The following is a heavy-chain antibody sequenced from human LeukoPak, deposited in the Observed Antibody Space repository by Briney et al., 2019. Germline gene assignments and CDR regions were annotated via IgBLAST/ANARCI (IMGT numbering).Heavy chain of an antibody. J-gene: IGHJ3*02. CDR2: IYYSGST. Sequence: SETLSLTCTVSGGSISSYYWSWIRQPPGKGLEWIGYIYYSGSTNYNPSLKSRVTISVDTSRNQFSLKLSSVTAADTAVYYCAVNGYSSGWSLPFGAFDIWGQGTMVTVSS. CDR3: AVNGYSSGWSLPFGAFDI. D-gene: IGHD6-19*01. V-gene: IGHV4-59*01. CDR1: GGSISSYY.